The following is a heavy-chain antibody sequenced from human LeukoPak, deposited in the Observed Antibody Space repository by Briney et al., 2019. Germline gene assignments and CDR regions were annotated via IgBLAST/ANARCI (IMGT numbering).Heavy chain of an antibody. V-gene: IGHV4-31*03. CDR2: IYYSGST. D-gene: IGHD3-10*01. Sequence: SETLSLTCTVFGGSISSGGYYWSWIRQHPGKSLEWIGYIYYSGSTYYNPSLKSRVTISVDTSKNQFSLKLSSVTAADTAVYYCARDLMVRGGPLDYWGQGTLVTVSS. CDR1: GGSISSGGYY. J-gene: IGHJ4*02. CDR3: ARDLMVRGGPLDY.